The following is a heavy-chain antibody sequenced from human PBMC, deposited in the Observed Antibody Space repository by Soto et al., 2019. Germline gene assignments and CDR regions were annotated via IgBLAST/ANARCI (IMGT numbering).Heavy chain of an antibody. V-gene: IGHV3-13*01. CDR1: GFTFSSYD. J-gene: IGHJ2*01. D-gene: IGHD6-6*01. CDR2: IGTAGDT. Sequence: GGSPRLSCAASGFTFSSYDMHWVRQATGKGLEWVSAIGTAGDTYYPGSVKGRFTISRENAKNSLYLQMNSLRAGDTAVYYCARDAGIAARFNWYFDLWGRGTLVTVSS. CDR3: ARDAGIAARFNWYFDL.